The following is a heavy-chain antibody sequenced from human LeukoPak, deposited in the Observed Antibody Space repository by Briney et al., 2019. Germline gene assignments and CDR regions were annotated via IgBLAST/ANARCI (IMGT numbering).Heavy chain of an antibody. CDR2: IYHSGST. D-gene: IGHD1-26*01. CDR1: GGSISSGGYY. V-gene: IGHV4-30-2*01. CDR3: ARLVDSGSYHGYFDY. J-gene: IGHJ4*02. Sequence: PSQTLSLTCTVSGGSISSGGYYWSWLRQPPGKGLEWIGYIYHSGSTYYNPSLKSRVTISVDRSKNQFSLKLSSVTAADTAVYYCARLVDSGSYHGYFDYWGQGTLVTVSS.